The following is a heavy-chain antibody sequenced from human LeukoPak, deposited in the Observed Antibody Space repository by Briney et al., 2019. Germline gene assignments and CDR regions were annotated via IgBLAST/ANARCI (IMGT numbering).Heavy chain of an antibody. CDR1: GYSFTNYW. V-gene: IGHV5-51*01. CDR3: ARPVGASLSYMDD. Sequence: GESLKISCKGSGYSFTNYWIGWVRQMPGKGLEWMGIIYPSDSDTRYSPSFQGQVTISADKSISIAYLQWSSLKASDTAMYYCARPVGASLSYMDDWGKGTTVTVSS. CDR2: IYPSDSDT. D-gene: IGHD1-26*01. J-gene: IGHJ6*03.